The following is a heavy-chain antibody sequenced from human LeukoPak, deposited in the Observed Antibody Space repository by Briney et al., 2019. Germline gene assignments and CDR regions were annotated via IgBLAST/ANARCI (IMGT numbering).Heavy chain of an antibody. V-gene: IGHV1-69*02. CDR2: IIPILGIA. CDR1: GGIFSSYT. D-gene: IGHD1-26*01. Sequence: SVKVSCKASGGIFSSYTISWVRQAPGQGLEWMGRIIPILGIANYAQKFQGRVTITADKSTSTAYMELSSLRSEDTAVYYCAPLGSGSYYGGYYMDVWGKGTTVTVSS. CDR3: APLGSGSYYGGYYMDV. J-gene: IGHJ6*03.